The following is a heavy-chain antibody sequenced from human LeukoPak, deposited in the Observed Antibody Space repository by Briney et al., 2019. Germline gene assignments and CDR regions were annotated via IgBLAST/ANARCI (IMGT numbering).Heavy chain of an antibody. CDR3: TRGRVDVSYYDY. CDR1: RITVSSTF. D-gene: IGHD2-15*01. J-gene: IGHJ4*02. V-gene: IGHV3-66*01. Sequence: GGSLRLSCAASRITVSSTFMSWVRQSPGKGREWVSDIESGEATSYADSVRVRITIDRDRSTHTLQLQMNSLGAEDTAVYYCTRGRVDVSYYDYWGQGTLVTVSS. CDR2: IESGEAT.